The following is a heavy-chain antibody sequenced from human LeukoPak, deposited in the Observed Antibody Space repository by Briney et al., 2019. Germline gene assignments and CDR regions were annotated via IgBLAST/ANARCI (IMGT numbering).Heavy chain of an antibody. J-gene: IGHJ6*03. Sequence: SETLSLTCTVSGGSIISNYWSWIRQSAGTGLEWIGRIYGSGSTDYNPSLKSRVTMSLDTSRKQFSLRLTSVTAADTAVYYCARLKFYDSTGYSPGYYMDVWGKGSTVSVFS. CDR2: IYGSGST. CDR1: GGSIISNY. V-gene: IGHV4-4*07. CDR3: ARLKFYDSTGYSPGYYMDV. D-gene: IGHD3-22*01.